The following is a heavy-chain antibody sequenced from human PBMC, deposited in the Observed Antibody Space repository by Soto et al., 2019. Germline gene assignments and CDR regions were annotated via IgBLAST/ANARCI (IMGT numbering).Heavy chain of an antibody. Sequence: EAQLLESGGGLVQPGGSLRLSCAASGRTFSRYAISWVRQAPGKGLEWVSIVTGGGHTTYNAYSVNCRFTISNGNSINTLYLQMTILRAEDTAIYYGASFSGDLDMYGVDIWGPGTTVIVPS. CDR3: ASFSGDLDMYGVDI. CDR1: GRTFSRYA. D-gene: IGHD3-10*01. CDR2: VTGGGHTT. V-gene: IGHV3-23*01. J-gene: IGHJ6*01.